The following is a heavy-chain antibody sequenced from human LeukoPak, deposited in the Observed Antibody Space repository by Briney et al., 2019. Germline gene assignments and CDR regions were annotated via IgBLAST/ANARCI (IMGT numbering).Heavy chain of an antibody. D-gene: IGHD3-10*01. J-gene: IGHJ4*02. Sequence: GGSLRLSCAASGFTFSSYAMSWVRQAPGKGLEWVSAISGSGGSTYYADSVKGRFTISRDNSKNTLYLQMNSLRAEDTAVYYCAKGGGYYGSGSYYNEWAWDYWGQGTLVTVSS. CDR2: ISGSGGST. CDR1: GFTFSSYA. V-gene: IGHV3-23*01. CDR3: AKGGGYYGSGSYYNEWAWDY.